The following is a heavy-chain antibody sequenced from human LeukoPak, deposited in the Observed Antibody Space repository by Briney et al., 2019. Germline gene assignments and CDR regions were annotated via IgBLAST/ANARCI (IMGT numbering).Heavy chain of an antibody. CDR1: GFTFDRDV. J-gene: IGHJ4*02. CDR3: ARWASGEYNHLRASRGPTYYFDY. D-gene: IGHD5-24*01. CDR2: ISFDGANR. V-gene: IGHV3-30*01. Sequence: PGKSLRLSCIVSGFTFDRDVLHWVRRAPGKGLEWVAVISFDGANRHYAESVKGRFSISRDDSKNTLYLQMNSLRPADTAMYYCARWASGEYNHLRASRGPTYYFDYWGQGTLVTVSS.